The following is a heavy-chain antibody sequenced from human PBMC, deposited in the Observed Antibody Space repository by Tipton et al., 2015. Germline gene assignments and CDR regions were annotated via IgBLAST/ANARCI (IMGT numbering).Heavy chain of an antibody. D-gene: IGHD5-18*01. CDR3: ARGDDDTAMATGFDY. CDR1: SDSINKYY. V-gene: IGHV4-59*08. CDR2: IQYSGGT. J-gene: IGHJ4*02. Sequence: TLSLTCTVSSDSINKYYWSWIRQPPGKELQWIGYIQYSGGTNYNPSLESRVSMSVDTPKNDFSLKLSSVTAADTGFYYCARGDDDTAMATGFDYWGQGALVTVSS.